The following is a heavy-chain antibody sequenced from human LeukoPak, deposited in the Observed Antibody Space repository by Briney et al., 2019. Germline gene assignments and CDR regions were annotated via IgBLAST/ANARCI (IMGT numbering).Heavy chain of an antibody. D-gene: IGHD5-24*01. V-gene: IGHV4-34*01. Sequence: SETLSLTCAVYGGSFSGYYWSWIRQPPGKGLEWIGEINHSGSTNYNPSLKSRVTISVDTSKNQFSLKLSSVTAADTAVYYCARVWRWLQSVFCFDYWGQGTLVTVSS. CDR1: GGSFSGYY. J-gene: IGHJ4*02. CDR3: ARVWRWLQSVFCFDY. CDR2: INHSGST.